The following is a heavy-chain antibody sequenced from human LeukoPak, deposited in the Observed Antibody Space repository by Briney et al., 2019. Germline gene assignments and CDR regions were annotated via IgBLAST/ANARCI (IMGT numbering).Heavy chain of an antibody. CDR1: GYTFTGYY. D-gene: IGHD3-10*01. Sequence: ASVKVFCKASGYTFTGYYMHWVRQAPGQGLEWMGRINPNSGGTNYAQKFQGRVTMTRDTSISTAYMELSSLRSEDTAVYYCARDRRITMVRGVIMPTYYGMDVWGQGTTVAVSS. CDR3: ARDRRITMVRGVIMPTYYGMDV. J-gene: IGHJ6*02. CDR2: INPNSGGT. V-gene: IGHV1-2*06.